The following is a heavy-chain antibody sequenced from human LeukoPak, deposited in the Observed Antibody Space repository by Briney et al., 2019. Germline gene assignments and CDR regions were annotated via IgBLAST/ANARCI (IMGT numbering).Heavy chain of an antibody. CDR3: AKDRGSGSYPSPLFDY. CDR1: GFIFSSYG. Sequence: GRSLRLSCAVSGFIFSSYGMHWVRPARGKGLGRVGAISYDESNKYYAESVKGRFTISRDNYKNTLYLQMNSLRAEDTAVYYCAKDRGSGSYPSPLFDYWGRGILVTVSS. J-gene: IGHJ4*02. D-gene: IGHD3-10*01. V-gene: IGHV3-30*18. CDR2: ISYDESNK.